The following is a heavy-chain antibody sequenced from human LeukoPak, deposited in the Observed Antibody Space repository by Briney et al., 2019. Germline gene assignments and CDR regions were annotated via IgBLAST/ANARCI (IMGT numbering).Heavy chain of an antibody. CDR3: ARAEYCSSTSCYITSGMFDP. Sequence: SQTLSLACTVSGGSISSGDYYWSWIRQPPGKGLEWIGYIYYSGSTYYNPSLKSRVTISVDTSKNQFSLKLSSVTAADTAVYYCARAEYCSSTSCYITSGMFDPWGQGTLVTVSS. D-gene: IGHD2-2*02. CDR2: IYYSGST. V-gene: IGHV4-30-4*01. CDR1: GGSISSGDYY. J-gene: IGHJ5*02.